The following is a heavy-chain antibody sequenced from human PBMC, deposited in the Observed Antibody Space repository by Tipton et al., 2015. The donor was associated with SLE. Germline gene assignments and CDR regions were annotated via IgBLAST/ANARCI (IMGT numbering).Heavy chain of an antibody. CDR2: VYHTGNT. CDR1: GGSVSCGSYY. J-gene: IGHJ3*02. Sequence: TLSLTCTVSGGSVSCGSYYWSWVRQPPGKGLEWIGTVYHTGNTYYNPSLKSRVTMSVDTSKNQFSLKLSSVTAADTAVYYCARGVAGLEDAFDIWGQGTMVTVSS. V-gene: IGHV4-39*07. D-gene: IGHD3-3*01. CDR3: ARGVAGLEDAFDI.